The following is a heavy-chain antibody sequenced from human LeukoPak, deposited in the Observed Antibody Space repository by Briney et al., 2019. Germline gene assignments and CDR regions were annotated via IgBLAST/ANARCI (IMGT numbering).Heavy chain of an antibody. CDR1: GGSISSGDYY. Sequence: SQTLSLTCTVSGGSISSGDYYWSWIRQPPGKGPEWIGYIYYSGSTYYNPSLKSRVTMSVDTSKNQFSLKLSSVTAADTAVYYCARVWYSSSCFDYWGQGTLVTVSS. CDR2: IYYSGST. CDR3: ARVWYSSSCFDY. J-gene: IGHJ4*02. V-gene: IGHV4-30-4*08. D-gene: IGHD6-13*01.